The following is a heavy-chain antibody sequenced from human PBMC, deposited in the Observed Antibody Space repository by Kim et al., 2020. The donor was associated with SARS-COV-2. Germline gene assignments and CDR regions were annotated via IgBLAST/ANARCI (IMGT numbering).Heavy chain of an antibody. J-gene: IGHJ4*02. V-gene: IGHV3-23*05. CDR2: T. D-gene: IGHD5-12*01. Sequence: TYSAGSVKGRFTISRDNSMNTLYLQMNSLRAEDTAIYYCAKHSSGYYYFDDYGQGTLVTVSS. CDR3: AKHSSGYYYFDD.